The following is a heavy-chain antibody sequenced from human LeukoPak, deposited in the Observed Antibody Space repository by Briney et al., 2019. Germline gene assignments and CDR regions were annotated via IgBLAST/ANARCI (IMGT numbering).Heavy chain of an antibody. J-gene: IGHJ6*02. CDR3: AREATVVTPTVYYYGMDV. CDR1: GFTVSSNY. D-gene: IGHD4-23*01. CDR2: IYSGGST. V-gene: IGHV3-53*01. Sequence: GGSLRLSCAASGFTVSSNYMSWVRQAPGKGLEWVSVIYSGGSTYYADSVKGRFTISRDNSKNTLYLQMNSLRAEDTAVYYCAREATVVTPTVYYYGMDVWGQGTTVTVSS.